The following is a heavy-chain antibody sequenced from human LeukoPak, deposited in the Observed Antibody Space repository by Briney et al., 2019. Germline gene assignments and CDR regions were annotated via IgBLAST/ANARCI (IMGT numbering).Heavy chain of an antibody. V-gene: IGHV3-74*01. J-gene: IGHJ5*02. CDR3: ARGRGPYGWFDP. CDR2: MSSDESTT. D-gene: IGHD3-10*01. Sequence: PGGSLRISCAASGFTLSSYRMHWARQTPGKGLVWVSRMSSDESTTNYADSVRGRFTISRDNAKNALYLQMNNLRAEDTAIYFCARGRGPYGWFDPWGQGTLVTVSS. CDR1: GFTLSSYR.